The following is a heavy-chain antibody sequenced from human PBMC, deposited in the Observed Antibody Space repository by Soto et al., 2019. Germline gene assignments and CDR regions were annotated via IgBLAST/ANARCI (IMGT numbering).Heavy chain of an antibody. CDR1: GFTVSSNY. D-gene: IGHD3-22*01. CDR2: IYSGGST. CDR3: ARNYYDSGGGFDY. J-gene: IGHJ4*02. Sequence: GGSLRLSCAASGFTVSSNYMSWVRLAPGKGLEWVSVIYSGGSTYYADSVKGRFTISRDNSKNTLYLQMNSLRAEDTAVYYCARNYYDSGGGFDYWGQGNLVTVS. V-gene: IGHV3-53*01.